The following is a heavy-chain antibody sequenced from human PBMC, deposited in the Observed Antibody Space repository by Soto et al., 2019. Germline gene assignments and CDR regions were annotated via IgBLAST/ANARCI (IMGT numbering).Heavy chain of an antibody. J-gene: IGHJ6*03. Sequence: ASVKVSCKASGYTFTSYAMHWVRQAPGQRLEWMGWINAGNGNTKYSQKFQGRVTITRDTSASTAYMELSSLRSEDTAVYYCARSGYYYGSVSYYPLDMDVWGKGTTVTVSS. CDR1: GYTFTSYA. CDR3: ARSGYYYGSVSYYPLDMDV. V-gene: IGHV1-3*01. D-gene: IGHD3-10*01. CDR2: INAGNGNT.